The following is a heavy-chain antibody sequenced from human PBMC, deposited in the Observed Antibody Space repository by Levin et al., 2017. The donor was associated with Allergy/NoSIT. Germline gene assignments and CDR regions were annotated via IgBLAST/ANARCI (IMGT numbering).Heavy chain of an antibody. J-gene: IGHJ2*01. CDR1: GFNFRTYG. D-gene: IGHD2-15*01. Sequence: GGSLRLSCAASGFNFRTYGMHWVRQAPGKGLEWVAVISYDGTSQYYADSVKGRFTISRDNSENTLYLQMNRLRPEATAVYYCGKDRAEVVGGAYYFDLWGRGTLVTVSP. V-gene: IGHV3-30*18. CDR2: ISYDGTSQ. CDR3: GKDRAEVVGGAYYFDL.